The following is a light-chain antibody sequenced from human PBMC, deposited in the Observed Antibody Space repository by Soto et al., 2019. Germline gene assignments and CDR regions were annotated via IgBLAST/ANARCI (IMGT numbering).Light chain of an antibody. Sequence: EIVLTQSPGPLSLSPGERATLSCRASQSVSSSYLAWYQQKPGQAPRLLIYGASSRATGIPDRFSGSGSGTDFTLTISRLEPEDFPVYYWQQYGSSPPDTFGQGTKLERK. J-gene: IGKJ2*01. CDR1: QSVSSSY. CDR2: GAS. CDR3: QQYGSSPPDT. V-gene: IGKV3-20*01.